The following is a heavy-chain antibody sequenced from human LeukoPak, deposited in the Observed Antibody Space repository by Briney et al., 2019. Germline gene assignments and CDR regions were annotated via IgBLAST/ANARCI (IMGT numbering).Heavy chain of an antibody. CDR2: ISTDGNNE. CDR1: GFSFTMYG. Sequence: PGGSLRLSCAASGFSFTMYGIHWVRQAPGKGLEWVAVISTDGNNEYYANSVKGRFTISRDNSKNTVYLQMNSLRAEDMAVYYCAGPMVYFDYWGQGTLVTVSS. J-gene: IGHJ4*02. V-gene: IGHV3-30*03. CDR3: AGPMVYFDY. D-gene: IGHD3-10*01.